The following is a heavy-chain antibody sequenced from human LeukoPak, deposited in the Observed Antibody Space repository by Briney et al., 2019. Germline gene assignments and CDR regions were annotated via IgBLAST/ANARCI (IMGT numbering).Heavy chain of an antibody. D-gene: IGHD4-17*01. J-gene: IGHJ6*02. CDR3: ARPGPTYYYGMDV. CDR1: GYSFTSSW. Sequence: GESLKIFCKGSGYSFTSSWIGWVRQMPGKGLEWMGIIYPGDSDTRYNPSFQGQVTISADKSISTAYLQWSSLKASGTAMYYCARPGPTYYYGMDVWGQGTTVTVSS. CDR2: IYPGDSDT. V-gene: IGHV5-51*01.